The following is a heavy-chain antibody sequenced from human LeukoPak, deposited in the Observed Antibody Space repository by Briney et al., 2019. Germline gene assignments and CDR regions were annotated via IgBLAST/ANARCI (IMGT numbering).Heavy chain of an antibody. V-gene: IGHV4-34*01. J-gene: IGHJ6*02. D-gene: IGHD3-9*01. CDR2: INHSGST. CDR1: GFTFSNYA. Sequence: GSLRLSCAASGFTFSNYAMSWVRQAPGKGLEWIGEINHSGSTNYNPSLKSRVTISVDTSKNQFSLKLSSVTAADTAVYYCAREYYDILTGYSGYYYGMDVWGQGTTVTVSS. CDR3: AREYYDILTGYSGYYYGMDV.